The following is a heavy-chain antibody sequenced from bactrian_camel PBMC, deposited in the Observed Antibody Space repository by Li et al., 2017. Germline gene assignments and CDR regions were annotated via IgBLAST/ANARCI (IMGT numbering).Heavy chain of an antibody. D-gene: IGHD3*01. CDR3: AADPTASVYCRGFAAFLFAA. Sequence: HVQLVESGGGSVRPGGSLRLSCAVSGFIGRPNCMAWFRQVSGKEREAIAAFYTAGSDTYYADSVMGRFTISLDNTENTVYLQMNNLKPEDTAIYYCAADPTASVYCRGFAAFLFAAWGQGTQVTVS. J-gene: IGHJ6*01. CDR1: GFIGRPNC. V-gene: IGHV3S6*01. CDR2: FYTAGSDT.